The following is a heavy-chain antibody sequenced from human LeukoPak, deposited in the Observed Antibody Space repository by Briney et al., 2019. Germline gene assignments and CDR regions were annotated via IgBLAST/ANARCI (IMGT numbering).Heavy chain of an antibody. CDR2: MNPDGGEK. D-gene: IGHD1-26*01. CDR3: VRDKLSGATLPDY. J-gene: IGHJ4*02. CDR1: GFTFSRYW. V-gene: IGHV3-7*03. Sequence: GGSLRLSCAASGFTFSRYWMSWVRQAPGKGLEWVANMNPDGGEKYCVDSVKGRFTISRDNAKNSLYLQMNSLRAEDTAVYYCVRDKLSGATLPDYWGQGSLVTVSS.